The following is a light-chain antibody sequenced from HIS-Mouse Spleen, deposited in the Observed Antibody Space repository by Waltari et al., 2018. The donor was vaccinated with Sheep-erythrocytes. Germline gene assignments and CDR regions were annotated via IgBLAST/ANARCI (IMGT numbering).Light chain of an antibody. V-gene: IGLV2-8*01. CDR1: SSAVGGYNY. Sequence: QSALTQPPSASGSPGQSVTISCTGTSSAVGGYNYVSWYQQHPGKAPNLMIYEVSKRPSGVPDRFSGSKSGHTASLTVSGIQAEDEADYYCSSYAGSNNWVFGGGTKLTVL. J-gene: IGLJ3*02. CDR2: EVS. CDR3: SSYAGSNNWV.